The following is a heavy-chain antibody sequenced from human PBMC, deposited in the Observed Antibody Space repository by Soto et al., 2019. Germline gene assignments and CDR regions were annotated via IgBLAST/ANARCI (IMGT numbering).Heavy chain of an antibody. V-gene: IGHV4-34*01. J-gene: IGHJ1*01. D-gene: IGHD6-19*01. Sequence: QVQLQQWGAGLLKPSETLSLICSVSGGSFSDYYWTWIRQPPGKGLEWIGEINHRGSTKYSPSLNRRVTIPLDTSKNQCSRNLTSVTAADTSVYYCARGRIHNSGWYGYFQHWGQGTLVTVSA. CDR2: INHRGST. CDR1: GGSFSDYY. CDR3: ARGRIHNSGWYGYFQH.